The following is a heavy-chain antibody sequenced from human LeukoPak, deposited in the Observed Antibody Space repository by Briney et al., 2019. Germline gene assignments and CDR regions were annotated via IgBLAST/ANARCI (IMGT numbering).Heavy chain of an antibody. D-gene: IGHD3-22*01. Sequence: SETLSLTCAVYGGSFSGYYWSWIRQPPGKGLEWIGEINHSGSTNYNPSLKSRVTISVDTSKNQFSLKLSSVTAADTAVYYCARVSDYYDSSGLLLNWGQGTLVTVSS. J-gene: IGHJ4*02. CDR1: GGSFSGYY. CDR2: INHSGST. CDR3: ARVSDYYDSSGLLLN. V-gene: IGHV4-34*01.